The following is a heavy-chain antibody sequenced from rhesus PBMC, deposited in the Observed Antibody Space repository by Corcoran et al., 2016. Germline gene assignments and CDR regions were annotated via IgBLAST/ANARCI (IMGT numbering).Heavy chain of an antibody. J-gene: IGHJ4*01. Sequence: EVQLVQSGAEVKRPGESLKISCKTSGYSFTSYWISWVRQMPGKGLEWKGAIDPRDSDTRYSPSFQGQVTISADKSISTAYLQWSSLKASDTATYYCAKGVGSSSDYWGQGVLVTVSS. CDR3: AKGVGSSSDY. CDR1: GYSFTSYW. V-gene: IGHV5-20*02. D-gene: IGHD5-12*01. CDR2: IDPRDSDT.